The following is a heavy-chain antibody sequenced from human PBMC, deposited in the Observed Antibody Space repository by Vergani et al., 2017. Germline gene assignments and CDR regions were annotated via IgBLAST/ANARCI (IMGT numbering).Heavy chain of an antibody. CDR1: GYTFSSYG. V-gene: IGHV1-18*01. D-gene: IGHD3-10*01. CDR2: ISAYNGNT. Sequence: QVQLVQSGAEVKKPGASVKVSCKASGYTFSSYGITWVRQAPGQGLEWMGWISAYNGNTNYAQKLQGRVTMTTDTSTSTAYMELRSLRSDDTAVYYCARGHPRNSADESYYFDYWGQGTLVIVSS. J-gene: IGHJ4*02. CDR3: ARGHPRNSADESYYFDY.